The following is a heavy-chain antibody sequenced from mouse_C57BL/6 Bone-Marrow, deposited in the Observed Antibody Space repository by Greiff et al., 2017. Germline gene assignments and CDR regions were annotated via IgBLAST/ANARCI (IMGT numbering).Heavy chain of an antibody. D-gene: IGHD1-2*01. CDR1: GFTFTDYY. Sequence: EVNVVESGGGLVQPGGSLSLSCAASGFTFTDYYMSWVRQPPGKALEWLGFIRNKANGYTTEYSASVKGRFTISRDNSQSILYLQMNALRAEDSATYYCARSHHYWNWYFDVWGTGTTVTVSS. V-gene: IGHV7-3*01. J-gene: IGHJ1*03. CDR2: IRNKANGYTT. CDR3: ARSHHYWNWYFDV.